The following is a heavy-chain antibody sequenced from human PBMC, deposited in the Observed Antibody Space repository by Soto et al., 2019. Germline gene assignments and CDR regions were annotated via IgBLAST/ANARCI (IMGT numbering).Heavy chain of an antibody. V-gene: IGHV1-69*13. CDR1: GGTFSSYA. Sequence: SVKVSCKASGGTFSSYAISWVRQAPGQGLEWMGGIIPIFGTANYAQKFQGRVTITADESTSTAYMELSSLRSEETAVDYCARGRPLTIVVVPAAMGEWXXGXLVTVSS. J-gene: IGHJ1*01. CDR3: ARGRPLTIVVVPAAMGE. D-gene: IGHD2-2*01. CDR2: IIPIFGTA.